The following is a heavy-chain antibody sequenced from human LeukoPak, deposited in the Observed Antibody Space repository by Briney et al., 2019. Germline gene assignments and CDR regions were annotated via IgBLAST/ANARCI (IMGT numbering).Heavy chain of an antibody. Sequence: QAGGSLILSCAASGFTFSSYAVSWVRQAPGKGLEWVSSISGSGGSTYSADSVKGRFTISRDNSKNTLYLQMNSLRAEDTALYYCAKDRSCTNDICHGDFDYWGQGTLVTVSS. CDR2: ISGSGGST. CDR3: AKDRSCTNDICHGDFDY. D-gene: IGHD2-8*01. J-gene: IGHJ4*02. V-gene: IGHV3-23*01. CDR1: GFTFSSYA.